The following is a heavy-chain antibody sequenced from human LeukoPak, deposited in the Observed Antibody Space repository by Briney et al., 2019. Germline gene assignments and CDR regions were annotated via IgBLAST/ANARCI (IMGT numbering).Heavy chain of an antibody. CDR3: AKDGIWFGEFN. V-gene: IGHV3-23*01. CDR1: GFTFSTYG. Sequence: GGSLRLSCAASGFTFSTYGMTWVRQAPGTGLEWVSGISGSGGSTYYADSVKGRFTISRDNSKKTLYLQMNSLRAEDTAVYYCAKDGIWFGEFNWGQGTLVTVSS. J-gene: IGHJ4*02. D-gene: IGHD3-10*01. CDR2: ISGSGGST.